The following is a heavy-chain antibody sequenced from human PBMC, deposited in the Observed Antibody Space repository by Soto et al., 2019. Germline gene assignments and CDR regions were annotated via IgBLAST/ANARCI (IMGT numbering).Heavy chain of an antibody. CDR2: IYHTGST. CDR3: ARLDYGDYFDY. J-gene: IGHJ4*02. CDR1: GGSISSNNW. V-gene: IGHV4-4*02. Sequence: ETLSLTCAVSGGSISSNNWWSWVRQPPGKGLEWIGDIYHTGSTNYNPSLKSRVTISVDTSKNQFSLKLSSVTAADTAVYYCARLDYGDYFDYWGQGTLVTVSS. D-gene: IGHD4-17*01.